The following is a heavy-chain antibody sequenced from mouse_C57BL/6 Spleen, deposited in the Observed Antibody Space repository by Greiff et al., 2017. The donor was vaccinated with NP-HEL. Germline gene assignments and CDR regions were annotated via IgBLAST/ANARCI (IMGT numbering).Heavy chain of an antibody. CDR2: ISSGSSTI. Sequence: EVQLMESGGGLVKPGGSLKLSCAASGFTFSDYGMHWVRQAPEKGLEWVAYISSGSSTIYYADTVKGRFTISRDNAKNTLFLQMTSQRSEDTAMYYCAKDGYVLYYAMDYWGQGTSVTVSS. V-gene: IGHV5-17*01. D-gene: IGHD2-2*01. J-gene: IGHJ4*01. CDR1: GFTFSDYG. CDR3: AKDGYVLYYAMDY.